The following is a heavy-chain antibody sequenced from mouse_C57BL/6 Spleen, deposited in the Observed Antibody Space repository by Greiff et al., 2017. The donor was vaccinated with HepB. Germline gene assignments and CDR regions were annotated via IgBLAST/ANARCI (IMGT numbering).Heavy chain of an antibody. V-gene: IGHV1-54*01. Sequence: SGAELVRPGTSVKVSCKASGYAFTNYLIEWVKQRPGQGLEWIGVINPGSGGTNYNEKFKGKATLTADKSSSTAYMQRSSLTSEDSAVYFCARSDGLDWYFDVWGTGTTVTVSS. CDR3: ARSDGLDWYFDV. CDR1: GYAFTNYL. CDR2: INPGSGGT. D-gene: IGHD2-3*01. J-gene: IGHJ1*03.